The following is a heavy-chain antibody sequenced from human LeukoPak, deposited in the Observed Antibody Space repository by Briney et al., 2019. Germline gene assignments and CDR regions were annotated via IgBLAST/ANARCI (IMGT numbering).Heavy chain of an antibody. CDR2: IYYSGST. D-gene: IGHD6-19*01. J-gene: IGHJ4*02. Sequence: SETLSLTCTVSGGSISSSSYFWRWIRQPPGKGLEGNGSIYYSGSTYYNPSLKRRVTTSVDTSKNQFPLQLSSVTAADTAVYYCARSIAVAGTPFDFWGQGTMVTVSS. CDR1: GGSISSSSYF. V-gene: IGHV4-39*06. CDR3: ARSIAVAGTPFDF.